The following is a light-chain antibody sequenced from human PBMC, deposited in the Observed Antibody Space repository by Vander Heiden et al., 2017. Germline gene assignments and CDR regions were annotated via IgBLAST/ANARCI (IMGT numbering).Light chain of an antibody. V-gene: IGKV1-5*03. CDR1: QSISSR. CDR2: GAS. J-gene: IGKJ1*01. CDR3: QQYDIYRT. Sequence: DIQMTQFPSTVSASVGDRVTISCRASQSISSRLAWYQQKPGKAPKLLIYGASSLEGGVTSRFSGHGSGTEFTLTISSLQPDDFATYYCQQYDIYRTFGQGTRVE.